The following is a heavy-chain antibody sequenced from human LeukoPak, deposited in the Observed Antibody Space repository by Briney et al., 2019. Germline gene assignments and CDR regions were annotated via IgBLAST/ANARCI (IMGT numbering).Heavy chain of an antibody. V-gene: IGHV3-64D*09. Sequence: PGGSLRLSCAASGFSFSSYTMNWVRQAPGKGLEYVSAISSHGGSTYYADSVKGRFIISRDNSKNTLYLQMSSLRAEDTAVYYCAIAASGTLADYWGQGTLVTVSS. J-gene: IGHJ4*02. CDR2: ISSHGGST. CDR1: GFSFSSYT. D-gene: IGHD6-13*01. CDR3: AIAASGTLADY.